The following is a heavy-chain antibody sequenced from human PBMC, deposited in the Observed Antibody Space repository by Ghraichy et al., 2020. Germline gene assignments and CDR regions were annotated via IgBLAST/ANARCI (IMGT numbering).Heavy chain of an antibody. V-gene: IGHV3-21*01. Sequence: GGSLRLSCAASGFTFSSYSMNWVRQAPGKGLEWVSSISSSSSEIYYADSVKGRFTISRDNAKNSLYLQMNSLRAEDTAVYYCARDRAALTVADYYYGMDVWGQGTMVTVSS. D-gene: IGHD2-15*01. CDR1: GFTFSSYS. J-gene: IGHJ6*02. CDR2: ISSSSSEI. CDR3: ARDRAALTVADYYYGMDV.